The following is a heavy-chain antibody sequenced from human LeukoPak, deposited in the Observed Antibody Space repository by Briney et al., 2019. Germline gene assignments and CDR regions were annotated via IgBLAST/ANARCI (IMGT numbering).Heavy chain of an antibody. D-gene: IGHD1-26*01. J-gene: IGHJ4*02. CDR1: RFTFSSYS. CDR2: IGPGGGSI. Sequence: KPGGSLRLSCATYRFTFSSYSMNWVRQAPGKGLEWVSSIGPGGGSIFYAHSVKGRFTISRDNAKNSLYLQMNSLRTEDTAVYYCARDLPVVGATSGAFDHWGQGALVTVSS. CDR3: ARDLPVVGATSGAFDH. V-gene: IGHV3-21*01.